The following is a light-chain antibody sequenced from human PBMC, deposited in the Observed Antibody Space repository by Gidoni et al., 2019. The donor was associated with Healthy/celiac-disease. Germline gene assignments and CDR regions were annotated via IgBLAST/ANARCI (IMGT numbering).Light chain of an antibody. J-gene: IGLJ3*02. CDR1: SSNIGSNT. Sequence: QSVLTQPPSASGTPGQTVTISCSGSSSNIGSNTVNWYQQLPGTAPKLLIYSNNRRPSGVPDRSSGSTSGTSASLAISGLQSEDEADYYCAAWDDSLNGWVFGGGTKLTVL. CDR2: SNN. CDR3: AAWDDSLNGWV. V-gene: IGLV1-44*01.